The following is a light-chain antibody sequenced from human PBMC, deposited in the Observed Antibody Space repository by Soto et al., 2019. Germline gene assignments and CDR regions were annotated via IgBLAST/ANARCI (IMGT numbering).Light chain of an antibody. CDR2: GAS. CDR3: QQRSNWPMVT. CDR1: QSVSSK. V-gene: IGKV3-15*01. J-gene: IGKJ3*01. Sequence: EIVLTQSPGTLSVSPGERATLSCRASQSVSSKLAWYQQKPGQAPRLLFYGASTGATGIPARFSGSGSETEFTLSISSLEPEDFAVYYCQQRSNWPMVTFGPGTKVDIK.